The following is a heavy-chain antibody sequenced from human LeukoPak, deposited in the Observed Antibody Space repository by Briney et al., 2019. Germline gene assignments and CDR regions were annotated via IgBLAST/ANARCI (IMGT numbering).Heavy chain of an antibody. CDR3: GRGGITFVTY. CDR1: GFTFSSYA. D-gene: IGHD3-16*01. J-gene: IGHJ4*02. CDR2: ISGRGGST. V-gene: IGHV3-23*01. Sequence: PGGSLRLSCAASGFTFSSYAMSWVRQAPGKGLEGVSAISGRGGSTYYTDSVKGRLTISRDNSKNTLYLKINSLRDENTAVYYCGRGGITFVTYWGQGTLVTVSS.